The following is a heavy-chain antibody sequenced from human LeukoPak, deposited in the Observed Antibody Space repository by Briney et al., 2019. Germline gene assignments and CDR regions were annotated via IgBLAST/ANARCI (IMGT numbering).Heavy chain of an antibody. J-gene: IGHJ1*01. CDR2: MWYDGSRA. D-gene: IGHD5-24*01. CDR1: GFTFSSYA. CDR3: AKSREGYPHGLL. V-gene: IGHV3-33*08. Sequence: GRSLRLSCAASGFTFSSYAMPWVRQAPGKGLEWVAVMWYDGSRALHADSVKGRFTISRDISKNTLYLQMDSLRAEDTAVYYCAKSREGYPHGLLWGQGTLVTVS.